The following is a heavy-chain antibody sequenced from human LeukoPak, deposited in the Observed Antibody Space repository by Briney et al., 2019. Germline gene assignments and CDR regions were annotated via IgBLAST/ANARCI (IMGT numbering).Heavy chain of an antibody. Sequence: SETLSLTCTVSGDSITSYYWSWIRQPPGKGLEWIWSISYSEGTNYNPSLKSRVTISIDTSKNQFSLKLSSVTAADTAVYYCARRYYYDKARFDYWGQGTLVTVSS. V-gene: IGHV4-59*08. CDR1: GDSITSYY. D-gene: IGHD3-22*01. J-gene: IGHJ4*02. CDR2: ISYSEGT. CDR3: ARRYYYDKARFDY.